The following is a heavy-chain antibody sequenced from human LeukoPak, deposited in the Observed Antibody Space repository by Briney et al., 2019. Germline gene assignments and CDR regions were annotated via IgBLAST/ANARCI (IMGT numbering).Heavy chain of an antibody. CDR2: IIPIFGTA. CDR1: VGTFSSYA. CDR3: AADILAGYSSSWYRRSLGGLAAFDI. Sequence: GASVTVSCKSSVGTFSSYAISWVRQAPGQGREWMGGIIPIFGTANYAQKFQGRVTITTDESTSTASMELSSLRSDDTAVYYCAADILAGYSSSWYRRSLGGLAAFDIWGLGTMVTVSS. D-gene: IGHD6-13*01. V-gene: IGHV1-69*05. J-gene: IGHJ3*02.